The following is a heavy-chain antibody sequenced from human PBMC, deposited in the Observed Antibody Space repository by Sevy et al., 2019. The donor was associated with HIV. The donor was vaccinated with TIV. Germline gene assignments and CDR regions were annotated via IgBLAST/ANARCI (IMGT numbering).Heavy chain of an antibody. CDR2: IWYDGSKI. D-gene: IGHD5-12*01. CDR1: GFTFSNYA. CDR3: AKGGPNSGYDYYFDY. J-gene: IGHJ4*02. Sequence: SLKISCAASGFTFSNYAMHWVRQAPGKGLAWVALIWYDGSKIFYADSVKGRFTISRDNSESTLYLQMNSLRAEDTALYHCAKGGPNSGYDYYFDYWGQGTLVTVSS. V-gene: IGHV3-33*06.